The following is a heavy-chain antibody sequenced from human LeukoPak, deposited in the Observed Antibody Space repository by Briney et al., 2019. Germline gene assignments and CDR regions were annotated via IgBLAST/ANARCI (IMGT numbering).Heavy chain of an antibody. CDR3: AKEAAYGDYQYYFDY. D-gene: IGHD4-17*01. CDR2: ISGSGGST. J-gene: IGHJ4*02. V-gene: IGHV3-23*01. CDR1: GFTFRSQP. Sequence: AGSLTLSCPASGFTFRSQPMSWVRPAPGKELAWVSPISGSGGSTWYAVSVKGRFTISRDNSKSTLYLQMNILRAEDTAVYYCAKEAAYGDYQYYFDYWGQGTLVTVSS.